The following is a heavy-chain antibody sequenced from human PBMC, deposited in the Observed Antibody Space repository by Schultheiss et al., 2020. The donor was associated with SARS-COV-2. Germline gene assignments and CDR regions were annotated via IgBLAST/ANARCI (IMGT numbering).Heavy chain of an antibody. Sequence: SETLSLTCTVSGGSVSSGSYYWSWIRQPPGKGLEWIGYIYYSGSTNYNPSLKSRVTISVDTSKNQFSLKLNSVTPEDTAVYYCARENPIRVQIGFAFDIWGQGTMVTVSS. V-gene: IGHV4-61*01. CDR3: ARENPIRVQIGFAFDI. D-gene: IGHD2/OR15-2a*01. J-gene: IGHJ3*02. CDR1: GGSVSSGSYY. CDR2: IYYSGST.